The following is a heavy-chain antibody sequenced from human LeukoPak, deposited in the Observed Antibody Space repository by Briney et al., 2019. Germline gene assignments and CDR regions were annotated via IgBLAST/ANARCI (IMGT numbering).Heavy chain of an antibody. J-gene: IGHJ4*01. CDR2: IFYSGNT. V-gene: IGHV4-39*01. D-gene: IGHD6-19*01. CDR1: GGSISESGYY. CDR3: VRYSSGWPFGY. Sequence: SETLSLTCAVSGGSISESGYYWGWIRQPPGKGLEWIGRIFYSGNTYYNPSLNSRVSMSVDTSQNQFSLKLNSVNAADTAVYFCVRYSSGWPFGYWGRGSLVTVSS.